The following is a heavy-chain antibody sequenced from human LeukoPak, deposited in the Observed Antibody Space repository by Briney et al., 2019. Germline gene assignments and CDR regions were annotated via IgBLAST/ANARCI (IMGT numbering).Heavy chain of an antibody. Sequence: SETLSLTCAVYGGSFSGYYWSWIRQPPGKGLEWIGEINHSGSTNYNPSLKSRVTISVDTSKNQFSLKLSSVTAADTAVYYCASSYDYGDYVYAFDIWGQGTMVTVSS. CDR1: GGSFSGYY. CDR2: INHSGST. D-gene: IGHD4-17*01. J-gene: IGHJ3*02. CDR3: ASSYDYGDYVYAFDI. V-gene: IGHV4-34*01.